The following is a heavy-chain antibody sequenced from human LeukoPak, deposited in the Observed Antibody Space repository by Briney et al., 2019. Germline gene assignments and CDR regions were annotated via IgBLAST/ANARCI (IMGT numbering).Heavy chain of an antibody. CDR3: ARDGDTGIRGVNFDY. Sequence: GGSLRLSCAASGFTFSSYAMSWVRQAPGKGLEWVAVMSYDGNKKYYADSVKGRFTISRDNSENTLYLQMNSLRVEDSAVYYCARDGDTGIRGVNFDYWGQGTLVTVSS. CDR2: MSYDGNKK. V-gene: IGHV3-30*01. D-gene: IGHD3-10*01. J-gene: IGHJ4*02. CDR1: GFTFSSYA.